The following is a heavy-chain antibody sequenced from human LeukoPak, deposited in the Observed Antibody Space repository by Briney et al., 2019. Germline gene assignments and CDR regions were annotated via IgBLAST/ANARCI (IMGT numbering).Heavy chain of an antibody. V-gene: IGHV3-23*01. D-gene: IGHD2-8*02. J-gene: IGHJ4*02. CDR2: IFPSGGEI. CDR1: GFTFSTFA. CDR3: ATYRQVLLPFES. Sequence: GGSLRLSCAASGFTFSTFAMIWVRQPPGKGLEWVSSIFPSGGEIHYADSVRGRFTISRDDSKSTLSLQMNSLRAEDTAIYYCATYRQVLLPFESWGQGTLVTVSS.